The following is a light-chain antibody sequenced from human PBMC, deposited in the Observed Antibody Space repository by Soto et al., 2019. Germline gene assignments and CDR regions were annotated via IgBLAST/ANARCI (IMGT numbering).Light chain of an antibody. Sequence: DIQMTQSPSSLSASVGDRVTITCRASQSISSYLNWYQQKPGKAPKLLIYAASSLQSGVPSRFSGSGSGTDITLTISSLQPEDFATYYCQQSYSTPLRITSGQGTRLENK. V-gene: IGKV1-39*01. J-gene: IGKJ5*01. CDR3: QQSYSTPLRIT. CDR2: AAS. CDR1: QSISSY.